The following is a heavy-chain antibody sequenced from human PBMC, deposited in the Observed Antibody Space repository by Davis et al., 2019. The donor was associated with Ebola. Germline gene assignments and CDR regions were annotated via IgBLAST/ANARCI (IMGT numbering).Heavy chain of an antibody. J-gene: IGHJ6*02. CDR3: TRGAPYFMDV. D-gene: IGHD2/OR15-2a*01. CDR2: FRSKIDGDAT. V-gene: IGHV3-73*01. CDR1: GFTFSNYA. Sequence: ESLKISCAASGFTFSNYAMSWVRQASGKGLEWVGRFRSKIDGDATSYGAPVEGRFTISRDDSKNTAYLQMNSLKTEDTAVYYCTRGAPYFMDVWGQGTTVTVSS.